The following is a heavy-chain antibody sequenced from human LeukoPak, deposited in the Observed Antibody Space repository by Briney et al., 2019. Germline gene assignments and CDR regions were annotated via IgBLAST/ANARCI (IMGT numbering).Heavy chain of an antibody. V-gene: IGHV3-30-3*01. CDR2: ISYDGSNK. D-gene: IGHD3-22*01. CDR1: GFTFNSYA. J-gene: IGHJ4*02. CDR3: AREPDSSGYSRNFDY. Sequence: GGSLRLSCAASGFTFNSYAMHWVRQAPGKGLEWVAVISYDGSNKYYADSVKGRFTISRDNSKNTLYLQMNSLRAEDTAVYYCAREPDSSGYSRNFDYWGQGTLVTVSS.